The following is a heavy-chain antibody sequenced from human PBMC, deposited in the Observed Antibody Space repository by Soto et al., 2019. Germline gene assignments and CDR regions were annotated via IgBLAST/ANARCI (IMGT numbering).Heavy chain of an antibody. CDR2: INTDGSAT. CDR3: ARGGEGY. J-gene: IGHJ4*02. D-gene: IGHD2-21*01. V-gene: IGHV3-74*01. Sequence: GGSLRLSCAASGFTFSSYWMHWVRQVPGKGLVWVSRINTDGSATNYADSVKGRFTVSRDNAKNTQYLQMNSLRAEDTAVYYCARGGEGYWGQGTLVTVSS. CDR1: GFTFSSYW.